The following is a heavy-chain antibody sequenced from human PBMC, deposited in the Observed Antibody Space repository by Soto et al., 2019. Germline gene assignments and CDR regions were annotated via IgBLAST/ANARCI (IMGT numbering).Heavy chain of an antibody. J-gene: IGHJ4*02. CDR2: IYYSGST. D-gene: IGHD3-10*01. V-gene: IGHV4-31*03. CDR3: ARDKAELLLDY. Sequence: PSETLSLTCTVSGGSISSGGYYWSWIRQHPGKGLEWIGYIYYSGSTYYNPSLKSRVTISVDTSKNQFSLKLSSVTAADTAVYYCARDKAELLLDYWGQGTLVTVSS. CDR1: GGSISSGGYY.